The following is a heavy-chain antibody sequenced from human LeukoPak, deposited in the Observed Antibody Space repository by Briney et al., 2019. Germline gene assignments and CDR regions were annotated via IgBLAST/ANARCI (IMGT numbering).Heavy chain of an antibody. V-gene: IGHV3-7*01. D-gene: IGHD3-10*02. CDR1: GFTLSTSW. CDR3: AELGITMIGGV. J-gene: IGHJ6*04. CDR2: INQDSSEK. Sequence: GGSLRLSCIASGFTLSTSWMSWVRQAPGKGLEWVANINQDSSEKLYVDSVEGRFTISRDNAKNSLYLQMNSLRAEDTAVYYCAELGITMIGGVWGKGTTVTISS.